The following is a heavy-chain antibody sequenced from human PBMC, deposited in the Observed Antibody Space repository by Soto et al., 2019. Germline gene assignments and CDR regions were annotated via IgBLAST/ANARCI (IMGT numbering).Heavy chain of an antibody. Sequence: SETLSLTGTVSGDSISSGNKYWSWIRQAPGKGLEWIGYIFSSGTTYNNPSLKSRITMSLNTSQNQFSLRLASVTDADSAVYYCARVPSPFDYYYALDVWGQGTTVTV. V-gene: IGHV4-30-4*01. CDR2: IFSSGTT. CDR3: ARVPSPFDYYYALDV. CDR1: GDSISSGNKY. J-gene: IGHJ6*02. D-gene: IGHD3-16*01.